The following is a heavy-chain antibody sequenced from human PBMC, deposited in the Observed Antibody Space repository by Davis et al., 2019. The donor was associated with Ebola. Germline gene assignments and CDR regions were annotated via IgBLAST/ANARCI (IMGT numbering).Heavy chain of an antibody. J-gene: IGHJ4*02. V-gene: IGHV3-7*01. Sequence: LKLSCAASGFTFSSYWMSWARQAPGKGLERVGNIKQDGSEKYYVDSLKGRFTISRDNAKNSLYLQMNSLRAEDTAVYYCARDTYYYGFEYWGQGTLVTVSS. D-gene: IGHD3-10*01. CDR1: GFTFSSYW. CDR2: IKQDGSEK. CDR3: ARDTYYYGFEY.